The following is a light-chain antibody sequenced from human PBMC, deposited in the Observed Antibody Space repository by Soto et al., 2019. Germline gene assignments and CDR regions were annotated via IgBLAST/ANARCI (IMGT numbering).Light chain of an antibody. Sequence: DIVMTQSPDSLAVSLGERATINCKSSQNNKNYLAWYQQKAGQPPKLIIDWASTRASGVPDRFSGSGSGTDFTLTISSLQAEDVAVYYCQHYYNTPPTFGGGTKVDIK. CDR1: QNNKNY. V-gene: IGKV4-1*01. CDR2: WAS. J-gene: IGKJ4*01. CDR3: QHYYNTPPT.